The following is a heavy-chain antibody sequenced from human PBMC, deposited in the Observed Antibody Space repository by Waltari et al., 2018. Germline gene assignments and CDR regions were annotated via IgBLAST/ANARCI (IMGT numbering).Heavy chain of an antibody. CDR1: GYTFTGYN. CDR3: ARDLGGYCSSTSCST. CDR2: INPNSGGT. Sequence: QVQPVQSGAEVKKPGASVQVSCKASGYTFTGYNMHWVRQAPGQGLEWMGWINPNSGGTNYAQKFHGRVTMTRDTSISTAYMELSRLRSDDTAVYYCARDLGGYCSSTSCSTWGQGTLVTVSS. D-gene: IGHD2-2*02. V-gene: IGHV1-2*02. J-gene: IGHJ4*02.